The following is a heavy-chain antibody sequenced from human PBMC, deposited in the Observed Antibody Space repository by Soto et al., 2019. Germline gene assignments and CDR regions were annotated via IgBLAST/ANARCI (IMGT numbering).Heavy chain of an antibody. V-gene: IGHV3-23*01. J-gene: IGHJ6*02. Sequence: GSLRLSCAASGFTFSSYSMSWVRPAPGKGLEWVSAISGSGGSTYYADSVKGRFTISRDNSKNTLYLQMNSLRAEDTAVYYCAKVPSDFYCSGGSCYPSHYYYGMDVWGQGTTVTVSS. D-gene: IGHD2-15*01. CDR3: AKVPSDFYCSGGSCYPSHYYYGMDV. CDR2: ISGSGGST. CDR1: GFTFSSYS.